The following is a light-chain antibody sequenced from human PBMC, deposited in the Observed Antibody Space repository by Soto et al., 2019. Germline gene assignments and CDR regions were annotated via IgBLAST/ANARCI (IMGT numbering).Light chain of an antibody. CDR2: GNT. CDR3: QAYDRSLNGWV. J-gene: IGLJ3*02. CDR1: AYNIGADYD. V-gene: IGLV1-40*01. Sequence: QSVLTQPPSVSGAPGQRVTISCTGSAYNIGADYDAHWYQQLPGAAPQLLIYGNTNRPSGVPDRISGSKSGASAYLSITGLQAEDEADYYCQAYDRSLNGWVFGGGTKLTVL.